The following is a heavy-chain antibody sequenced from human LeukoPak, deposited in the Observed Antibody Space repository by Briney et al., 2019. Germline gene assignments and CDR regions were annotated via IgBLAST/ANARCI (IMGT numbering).Heavy chain of an antibody. CDR3: AKVRPLAYCGGDCINYFDY. D-gene: IGHD2-21*02. Sequence: PGGSLRLSCAASGFTFSSYGMHWVRQAPGKGLEWVSAISGSGGSTYYADSVKGRFTISRGNSKNTLYLQMNSLRAEDTAVYYCAKVRPLAYCGGDCINYFDYWGQGTLVTVSS. J-gene: IGHJ4*02. CDR2: ISGSGGST. CDR1: GFTFSSYG. V-gene: IGHV3-23*01.